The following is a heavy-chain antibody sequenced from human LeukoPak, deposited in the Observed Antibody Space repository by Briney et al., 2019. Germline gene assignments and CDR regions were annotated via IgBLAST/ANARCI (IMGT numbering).Heavy chain of an antibody. J-gene: IGHJ4*02. Sequence: GGSLRLSCAASGFPFSNYAMSWVHQAPGKGLEWVSAISGNGGSTYYADSVKGRFTISRDNSKNTLYLQMNSLRAEDTAVYYCATPNWAFDYWGQGTLVTVSS. V-gene: IGHV3-23*01. CDR2: ISGNGGST. D-gene: IGHD7-27*01. CDR1: GFPFSNYA. CDR3: ATPNWAFDY.